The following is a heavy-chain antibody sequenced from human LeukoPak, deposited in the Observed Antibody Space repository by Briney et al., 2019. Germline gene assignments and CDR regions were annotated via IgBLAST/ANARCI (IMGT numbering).Heavy chain of an antibody. D-gene: IGHD3-3*01. CDR1: GYTFTSYD. CDR3: ARGRTIFGVVTYFDY. V-gene: IGHV1-8*03. J-gene: IGHJ4*02. CDR2: MNPNSGNT. Sequence: ASVTVSCTASGYTFTSYDINWVRQATGQGLEWMGWMNPNSGNTGYAQKFQGRVTITRNTSISTAYMELSSLRSEDTAVYYCARGRTIFGVVTYFDYWGQGTLVTVSS.